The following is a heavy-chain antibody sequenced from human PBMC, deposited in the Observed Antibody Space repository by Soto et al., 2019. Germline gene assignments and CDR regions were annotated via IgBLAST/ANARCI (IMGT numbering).Heavy chain of an antibody. J-gene: IGHJ4*02. CDR3: ARQIYDSDTGPNFQYYFDS. V-gene: IGHV5-10-1*01. Sequence: GETLKISCKVSGYSFAVYWITWVRHKPGKGLEWMGRIDPSDSQTYYSPSFRGHVTISVTKSITTVFLQWSSLRASDTAMYYCARQIYDSDTGPNFQYYFDSWGQGTPVTVSS. CDR1: GYSFAVYW. CDR2: IDPSDSQT. D-gene: IGHD3-22*01.